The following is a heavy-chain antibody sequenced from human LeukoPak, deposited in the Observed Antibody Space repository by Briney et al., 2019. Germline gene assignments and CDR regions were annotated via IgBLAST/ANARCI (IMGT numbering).Heavy chain of an antibody. CDR2: IYSGGST. CDR1: GFTVSSNY. J-gene: IGHJ4*02. D-gene: IGHD4/OR15-4a*01. V-gene: IGHV3-66*01. CDR3: VRDTFGASDS. Sequence: GGSLRLSCAASGFTVSSNYMSWVRQAPGKGLEWVSVIYSGGSTYYADSVKGRFTISRDNSKNTLYLQMNSLRADDTAVYYCVRDTFGASDSWGQGSLVSVSS.